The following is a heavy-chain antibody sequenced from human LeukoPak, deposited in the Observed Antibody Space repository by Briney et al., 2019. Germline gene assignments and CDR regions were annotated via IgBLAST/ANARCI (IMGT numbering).Heavy chain of an antibody. J-gene: IGHJ4*02. V-gene: IGHV1-3*03. CDR1: ASTFSTYA. CDR2: ISTRNGNT. CDR3: AREKYFRIGRFDRAYLDD. Sequence: GASLRVSCKASASTFSTYAIHWVRQAPGQRLEWMGWISTRNGNTRYSQAFQDRLDITRDTSASTVYMELRGLRSEDRAVSYCAREKYFRIGRFDRAYLDDWGQGTLVTVSS. D-gene: IGHD3-16*01.